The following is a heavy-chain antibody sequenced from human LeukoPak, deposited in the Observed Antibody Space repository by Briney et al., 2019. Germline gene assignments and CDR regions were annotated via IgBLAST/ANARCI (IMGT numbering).Heavy chain of an antibody. CDR1: GYSFTNYD. D-gene: IGHD6-13*01. Sequence: ASVKVSCKASGYSFTNYDINWVRQAAGQGLEWMGWVNPNNGDAGFSQKFQGRVTLTSNTSISTAYMELSSLRSEDTAVYYCARDRYSSSWYLDWGQGTLVTVSS. CDR3: ARDRYSSSWYLD. J-gene: IGHJ4*02. CDR2: VNPNNGDA. V-gene: IGHV1-8*02.